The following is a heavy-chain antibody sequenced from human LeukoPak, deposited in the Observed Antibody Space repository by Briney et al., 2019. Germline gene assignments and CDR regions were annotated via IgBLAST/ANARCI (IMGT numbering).Heavy chain of an antibody. V-gene: IGHV4-39*01. D-gene: IGHD2-2*03. CDR1: GGSISSSSYY. Sequence: PSETLSLTCTVSGGSISSSSYYWGWIRQPPGKGLEWIGSIYYSGSTYYNPSLKSRVTISVDTSKNQFSLKLSSVTAADTAVYYCARLDRNYYYYYMDVWGKGTTVTISS. CDR3: ARLDRNYYYYYMDV. CDR2: IYYSGST. J-gene: IGHJ6*03.